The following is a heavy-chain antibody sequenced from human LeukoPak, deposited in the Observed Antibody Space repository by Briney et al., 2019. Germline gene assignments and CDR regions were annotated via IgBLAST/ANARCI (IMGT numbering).Heavy chain of an antibody. Sequence: SETLSLTCTVSGGSISSGGYYWSWIRQPPGKGLEWIGYIYHSGSTYYNPSLKSRVTISVDRSKNQFSLKLSSVTAADTAVYYCARGGYYDFWSGYSDEDYWGQGTLVTVSS. CDR2: IYHSGST. V-gene: IGHV4-30-2*01. CDR3: ARGGYYDFWSGYSDEDY. J-gene: IGHJ4*02. CDR1: GGSISSGGYY. D-gene: IGHD3-3*01.